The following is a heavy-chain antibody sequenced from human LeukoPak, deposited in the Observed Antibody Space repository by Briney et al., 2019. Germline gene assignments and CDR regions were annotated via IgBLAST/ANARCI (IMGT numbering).Heavy chain of an antibody. D-gene: IGHD1-1*01. J-gene: IGHJ5*02. Sequence: SETLSLTCTVSGGSISSYYWSWIRQPPGKGLEWIGYISYSGSTNFNPSLKSRVTISVDTSKNQFSLKLSSVIAADTAVYYCAREGTAGTNLNWFDPWGQGTLVTVSS. CDR1: GGSISSYY. CDR3: AREGTAGTNLNWFDP. CDR2: ISYSGST. V-gene: IGHV4-59*01.